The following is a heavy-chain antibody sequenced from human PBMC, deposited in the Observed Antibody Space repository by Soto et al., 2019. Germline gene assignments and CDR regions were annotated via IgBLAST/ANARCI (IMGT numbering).Heavy chain of an antibody. D-gene: IGHD1-1*01. J-gene: IGHJ5*01. Sequence: QVQLVQSGPELKKPGASVKVSCKTFGYSFHNSGISWVRQAPGQGLERMGWISIFNGYAHYVQKFQVRVIMTADTFTNTAYMELRGLRSDDTAMYYCSKNGTTWFASWGQGSPVTVSS. CDR3: SKNGTTWFAS. CDR1: GYSFHNSG. CDR2: ISIFNGYA. V-gene: IGHV1-18*01.